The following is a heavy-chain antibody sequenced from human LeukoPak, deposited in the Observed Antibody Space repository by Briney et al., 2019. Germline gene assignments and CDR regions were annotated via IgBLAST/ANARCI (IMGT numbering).Heavy chain of an antibody. J-gene: IGHJ4*02. CDR1: GGSFSGYY. CDR2: INHSGST. V-gene: IGHV4-34*01. D-gene: IGHD3-22*01. Sequence: SETLSLTCAVYGGSFSGYYWSWIRHPPGKGLEWIGEINHSGSTNYNPSLKSRVTISVDTSKNQFSLKLSSVTAADTAVYYCARGTYDSSGYYYVPPDYWGQGTLVTVSS. CDR3: ARGTYDSSGYYYVPPDY.